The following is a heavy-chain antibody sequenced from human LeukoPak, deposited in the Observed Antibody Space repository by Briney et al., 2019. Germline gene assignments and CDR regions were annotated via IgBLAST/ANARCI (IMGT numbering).Heavy chain of an antibody. V-gene: IGHV3-30*04. Sequence: PGRSLRLSCAASGFTFSSYAMHWVRQAPGKGLEWVAVISYDGSNKYYADSVKGRFTISRDNSKNTLYLQMNSLRAEDTAVHYCARHYGETDYWGQGTLVTVSS. CDR2: ISYDGSNK. CDR1: GFTFSSYA. CDR3: ARHYGETDY. D-gene: IGHD4-17*01. J-gene: IGHJ4*02.